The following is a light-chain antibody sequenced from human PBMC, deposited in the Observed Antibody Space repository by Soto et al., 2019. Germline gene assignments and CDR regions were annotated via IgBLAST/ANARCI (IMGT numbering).Light chain of an antibody. CDR2: AAS. V-gene: IGKV1-12*01. J-gene: IGKJ1*01. Sequence: SRMSQSPSSGSAAVGERVSMACGASQGISCWLAWYQQKPGKAPNLLIYAASSWQSGAPPRFTGSGSGTDFPLTTTSLQPEDFAPYYSHQSYSIPWPSAQGPTLDI. CDR1: QGISCW. CDR3: HQSYSIPWP.